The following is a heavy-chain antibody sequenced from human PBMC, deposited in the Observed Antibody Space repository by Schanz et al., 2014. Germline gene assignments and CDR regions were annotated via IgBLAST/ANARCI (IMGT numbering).Heavy chain of an antibody. Sequence: QVQLVESGGGVVQPGRSLRLSCAASGFTFSSYYMSWIRQAPGKGLEWVSYISSTSRATYYADSVKGRFTISRDNAKNSLFLQMNSLRAEDTAVYYCAGGEYQLLYGNWGQGALVTVSS. V-gene: IGHV3-11*06. J-gene: IGHJ4*02. D-gene: IGHD2-2*02. CDR2: ISSTSRAT. CDR1: GFTFSSYY. CDR3: AGGEYQLLYGN.